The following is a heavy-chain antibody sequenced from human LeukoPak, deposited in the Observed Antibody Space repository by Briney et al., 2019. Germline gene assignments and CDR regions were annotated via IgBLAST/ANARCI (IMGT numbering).Heavy chain of an antibody. CDR3: ARDPNGDYIGTFDM. CDR2: ISDSGGST. D-gene: IGHD4-17*01. CDR1: GFTFSTYW. J-gene: IGHJ3*02. Sequence: GGSLRLSCAASGFTFSTYWMNWVRQAPGKGLEWVSSISDSGGSTQYADSVQGRFAISRDNSKSTLYLQMNSLRVEDTAMYFCARDPNGDYIGTFDMWGRGTMVSVSS. V-gene: IGHV3-23*01.